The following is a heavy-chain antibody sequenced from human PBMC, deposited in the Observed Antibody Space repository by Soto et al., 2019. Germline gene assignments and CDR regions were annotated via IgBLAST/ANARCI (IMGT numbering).Heavy chain of an antibody. V-gene: IGHV4-30-2*01. CDR3: ARGQVVAAQH. D-gene: IGHD2-15*01. J-gene: IGHJ4*02. CDR1: GGSISSGGYS. Sequence: LQLKESGSGLVKPSQTLSLTCAVSGGSISSGGYSCSWIRQPPGKGLEWIGYIYHSGSTYYNPSLKSRVTISVDRSKNQFSLKLSSVTAADTAVYYCARGQVVAAQHWGQGTLVTVSS. CDR2: IYHSGST.